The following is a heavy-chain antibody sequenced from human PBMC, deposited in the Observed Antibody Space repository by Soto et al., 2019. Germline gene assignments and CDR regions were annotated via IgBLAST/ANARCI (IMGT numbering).Heavy chain of an antibody. Sequence: SETLSLTCTVSGGSIISGDYYWIGIREPPWNGLELIGYIYYSGSTYYNPSLKSRVTISVDTSKNQFSLKLSSVTAADTAVYYCARLYYYDSSGEGAFDIWGQGTMVTVSS. D-gene: IGHD3-22*01. CDR2: IYYSGST. CDR3: ARLYYYDSSGEGAFDI. J-gene: IGHJ3*02. CDR1: GGSIISGDYY. V-gene: IGHV4-30-4*01.